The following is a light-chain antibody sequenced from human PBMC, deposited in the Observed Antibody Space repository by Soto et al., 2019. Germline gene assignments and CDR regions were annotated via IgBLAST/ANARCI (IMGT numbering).Light chain of an antibody. CDR2: GNN. CDR3: AAWDDSLNEYV. Sequence: SVQTQEPSVSGTPGQIVTMTCSGSSSNIGRNSVNWYQHLPGTAPKLLTHGNNHRPSGVPDRFSGSKSGTSASLAISGLQPEDEADYCCAAWDDSLNEYVFGDGTKVTVL. J-gene: IGLJ1*01. V-gene: IGLV1-44*01. CDR1: SSNIGRNS.